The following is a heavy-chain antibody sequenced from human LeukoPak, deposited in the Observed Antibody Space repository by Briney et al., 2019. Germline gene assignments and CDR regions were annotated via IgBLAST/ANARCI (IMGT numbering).Heavy chain of an antibody. Sequence: QTGGSLRLSCAASGFTVSSNYMSWVRQAPGKGLEWVSVIYSGGSTYYADSVKGRFTISRDNSKNTLYLQMNNLRAEDTAVYYCARGSSWYGVDYWGQGTLVTVSS. D-gene: IGHD6-13*01. V-gene: IGHV3-53*01. J-gene: IGHJ4*02. CDR1: GFTVSSNY. CDR2: IYSGGST. CDR3: ARGSSWYGVDY.